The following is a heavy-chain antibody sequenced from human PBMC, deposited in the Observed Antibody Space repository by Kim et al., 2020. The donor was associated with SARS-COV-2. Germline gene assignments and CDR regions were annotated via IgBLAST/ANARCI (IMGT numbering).Heavy chain of an antibody. CDR2: INAGNGNT. CDR1: GYTFTSYA. CDR3: ARERGTVTTLYDY. J-gene: IGHJ4*02. Sequence: ASVKVSCKASGYTFTSYAMHWVRQAPGQRLEWMGWINAGNGNTKYSQKFQGRVTITRDTSASTAYMELSSLRSEDTAVYYCARERGTVTTLYDYWGQGTLVTVSS. V-gene: IGHV1-3*01. D-gene: IGHD4-17*01.